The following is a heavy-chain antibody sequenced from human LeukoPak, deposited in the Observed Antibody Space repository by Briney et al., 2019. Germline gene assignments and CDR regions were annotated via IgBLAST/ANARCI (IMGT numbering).Heavy chain of an antibody. D-gene: IGHD1-1*01. CDR2: KYYDGNSGNT. J-gene: IGHJ4*02. Sequence: SETLSLTCTVSGGSMSYYYWTWIRQTPGKGLEWIGYKYYDGNSGNTNYNPSLESRVAISVDTSKNHVSLNLTSVTAADTAVYYCVRPESARTKYRFDYWGQGALVNGPS. CDR3: VRPESARTKYRFDY. V-gene: IGHV4-59*01. CDR1: GGSMSYYY.